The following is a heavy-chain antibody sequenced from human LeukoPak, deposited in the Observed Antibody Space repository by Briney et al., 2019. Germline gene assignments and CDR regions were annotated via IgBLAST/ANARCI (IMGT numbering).Heavy chain of an antibody. CDR1: GFTFSTYW. J-gene: IGHJ4*02. D-gene: IGHD3-9*01. V-gene: IGHV3-7*01. CDR2: IKGDGSEK. Sequence: PGGSLRLSCAASGFTFSTYWMAWVRQAPGKGLEWVANIKGDGSEKYYVGSVKGRFSISRDSATNSLYLQMDSLRAEDTAVYYCARVTLYYDILTGYLDYWGQGTLVTVSS. CDR3: ARVTLYYDILTGYLDY.